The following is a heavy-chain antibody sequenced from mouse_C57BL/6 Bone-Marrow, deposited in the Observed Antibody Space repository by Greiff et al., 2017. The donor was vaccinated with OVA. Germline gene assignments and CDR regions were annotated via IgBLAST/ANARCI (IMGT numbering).Heavy chain of an antibody. D-gene: IGHD1-1*01. CDR3: ARAYGSSAWYFDV. Sequence: VQLQQPGAELVKPGASVKLSCKASGYTFTSYWMHWVKQRPGQGLEWIGMIHPNSGSTHYTEKFKSKATLTVDKSSSTAYMQLSSLTAEDSAVYYCARAYGSSAWYFDVWGTGTTVTVSS. CDR2: IHPNSGST. V-gene: IGHV1-64*01. CDR1: GYTFTSYW. J-gene: IGHJ1*03.